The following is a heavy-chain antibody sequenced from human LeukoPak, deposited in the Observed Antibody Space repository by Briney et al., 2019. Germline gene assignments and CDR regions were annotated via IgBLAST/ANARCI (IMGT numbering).Heavy chain of an antibody. J-gene: IGHJ3*02. CDR2: IYHSGSS. V-gene: IGHV4-38-2*01. Sequence: SETLPLTCAVSGYSMSSGYYWGWIRQPPGKGLEWIGSIYHSGSSYYNPSLKSRVTISVDTSKNQFSLKLSSVTAADTAVYYCARPEVVMALRGAFDIWGQGTMVTVSS. CDR3: ARPEVVMALRGAFDI. CDR1: GYSMSSGYY. D-gene: IGHD3-22*01.